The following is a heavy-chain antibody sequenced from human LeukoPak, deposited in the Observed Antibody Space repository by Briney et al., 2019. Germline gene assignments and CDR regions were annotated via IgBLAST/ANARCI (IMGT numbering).Heavy chain of an antibody. J-gene: IGHJ4*02. CDR2: IYYSGST. Sequence: PSETLSLTCTVSGGSISSYYWSWIRQPPGKGLEWIGYIYYSGSTNYNPSLKSRVTISVDTSKNQFSLKLSSVTAADTAVYYCARGCHSSGWHWGQGTLVTVSS. V-gene: IGHV4-59*01. CDR3: ARGCHSSGWH. CDR1: GGSISSYY. D-gene: IGHD6-19*01.